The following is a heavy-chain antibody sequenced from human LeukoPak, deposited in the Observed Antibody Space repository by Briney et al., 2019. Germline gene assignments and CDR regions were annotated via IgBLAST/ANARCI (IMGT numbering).Heavy chain of an antibody. CDR3: AALMMGSGSYALDAFDI. CDR1: GYTFTSYG. Sequence: GASVKVSCKASGYTFTSYGISWVRQAPGQGLEWMGWISAYNGNTNYAQKLQGRVTMTTDTSTSTAYMELRSLRSDDTAVYYCAALMMGSGSYALDAFDIWGQGTMVTVSS. CDR2: ISAYNGNT. D-gene: IGHD1-26*01. V-gene: IGHV1-18*01. J-gene: IGHJ3*02.